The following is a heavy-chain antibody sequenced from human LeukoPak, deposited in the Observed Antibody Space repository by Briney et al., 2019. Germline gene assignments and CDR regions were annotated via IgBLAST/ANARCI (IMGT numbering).Heavy chain of an antibody. CDR3: ARGEDIVVVPAAIPYYMDV. D-gene: IGHD2-2*01. Sequence: GGSLRLSCAASGFTFSSYAMHWVRQAPGKGLEWVAVISYDGSNKYYADSVKGRFTISRDNSKNTLYLQMNSLRAEDTAVYYCARGEDIVVVPAAIPYYMDVWGKGTTVTVSS. V-gene: IGHV3-30*04. J-gene: IGHJ6*03. CDR2: ISYDGSNK. CDR1: GFTFSSYA.